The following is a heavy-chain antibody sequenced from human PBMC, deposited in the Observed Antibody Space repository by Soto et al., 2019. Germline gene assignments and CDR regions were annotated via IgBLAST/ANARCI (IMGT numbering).Heavy chain of an antibody. J-gene: IGHJ6*02. V-gene: IGHV3-30*18. D-gene: IGHD5-18*01. CDR3: AKDVRGYITKASRYYGMDV. CDR1: GFSFSSYG. CDR2: ISYDGSNK. Sequence: PGGSLRLSCAASGFSFSSYGMHWVRQAPGKGLEWVAVISYDGSNKYYADSVKGRFTISRDNFKNTLYLQMNSLRAEDTAVYYCAKDVRGYITKASRYYGMDVWGQGTTVTVSS.